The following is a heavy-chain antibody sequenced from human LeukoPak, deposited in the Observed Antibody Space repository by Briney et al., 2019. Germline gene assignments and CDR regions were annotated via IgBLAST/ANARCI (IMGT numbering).Heavy chain of an antibody. CDR2: IKQDGSEK. D-gene: IGHD6-19*01. V-gene: IGHV3-7*01. CDR1: GFTFSNYA. Sequence: PGGSLRLSCVASGFTFSNYAMRWVRQAPGKGLEWVANIKQDGSEKYYVDSVKGRFTISRDNAKNSLYLQMNSLRAEDTAVYYCARVSGWSFDYWGQGTLVTVSS. J-gene: IGHJ4*02. CDR3: ARVSGWSFDY.